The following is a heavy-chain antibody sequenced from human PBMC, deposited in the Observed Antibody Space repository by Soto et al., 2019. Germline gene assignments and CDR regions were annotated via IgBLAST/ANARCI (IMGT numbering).Heavy chain of an antibody. J-gene: IGHJ3*01. CDR2: ATPYGRS. V-gene: IGHV4-34*02. CDR3: TTSCRSWPDYFDF. CDR1: GGYFNSYF. D-gene: IGHD6-13*01. Sequence: QVQLQQWGAGLLKPSETLSLTCAGYGGYFNSYFWNWVRQPPGKGLKLIGEATPYGRSNYNPSLKSRVTISKDTSKNQFALEVRSLTAANTAVYYCTTSCRSWPDYFDFCGQGAIVTVSS.